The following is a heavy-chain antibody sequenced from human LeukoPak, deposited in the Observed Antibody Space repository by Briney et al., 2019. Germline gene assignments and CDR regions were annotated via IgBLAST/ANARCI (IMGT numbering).Heavy chain of an antibody. Sequence: EASVKVSCKASGYTFTNHAISWVRQAPGQGLEWMGWISAYSGDAKLAQKFQGRVNMTADTSTSTAYLELTSLTSGDTAVYYCARRGGDCSGTSCFWDYYYYMDVWGKGTTVTVS. CDR3: ARRGGDCSGTSCFWDYYYYMDV. D-gene: IGHD2-2*01. CDR2: ISAYSGDA. V-gene: IGHV1-18*01. J-gene: IGHJ6*03. CDR1: GYTFTNHA.